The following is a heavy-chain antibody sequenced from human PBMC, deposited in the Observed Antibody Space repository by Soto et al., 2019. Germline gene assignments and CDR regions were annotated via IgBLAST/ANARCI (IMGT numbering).Heavy chain of an antibody. Sequence: GGSLRLSCAASGFSFSTSTMNWVRQAPGKGLEWVSYISSGSTTIYYADSVKGRFTISRDNGKNSLYLQMNSLRDEDTAVYYCARVRRNDASDYYGMDVWGQGXTVTVYS. D-gene: IGHD1-1*01. CDR3: ARVRRNDASDYYGMDV. CDR2: ISSGSTTI. V-gene: IGHV3-48*02. CDR1: GFSFSTST. J-gene: IGHJ6*02.